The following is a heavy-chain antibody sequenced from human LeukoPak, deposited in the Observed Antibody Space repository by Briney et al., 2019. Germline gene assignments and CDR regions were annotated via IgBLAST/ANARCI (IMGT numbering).Heavy chain of an antibody. CDR2: IYYSGST. V-gene: IGHV4-59*01. CDR3: ARDGGYCSSTSCYPEGAFDI. J-gene: IGHJ3*02. CDR1: GGSISSYY. D-gene: IGHD2-2*01. Sequence: PSETLSLTCTVSGGSISSYYWSWIRQPPGKGLEWIGYIYYSGSTNYNPSLKSRVTISVDTSKNQFSLKLSSVTAADTAVYYCARDGGYCSSTSCYPEGAFDIWGQGTMVTVSS.